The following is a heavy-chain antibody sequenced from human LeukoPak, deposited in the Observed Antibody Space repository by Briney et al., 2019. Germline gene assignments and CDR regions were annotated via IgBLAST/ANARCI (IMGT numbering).Heavy chain of an antibody. Sequence: GGSLRLSCAASGFTFSSYAMNWARQAPGKGLEWVSLISTSGRTHYASSVEGRFTISRDNSKNTLYLQMNSLRAEDTAVYHCAKDLDSTGYYSYRYWGQGTLVTVSS. CDR3: AKDLDSTGYYSYRY. D-gene: IGHD3-22*01. V-gene: IGHV3-23*01. CDR1: GFTFSSYA. CDR2: ISTSGRT. J-gene: IGHJ4*02.